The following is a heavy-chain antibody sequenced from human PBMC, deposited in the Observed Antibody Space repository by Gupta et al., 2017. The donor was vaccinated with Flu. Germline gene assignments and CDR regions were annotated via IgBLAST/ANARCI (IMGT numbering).Heavy chain of an antibody. J-gene: IGHJ4*02. CDR3: ARGIPGFGFDY. CDR2: MNPNSGNT. V-gene: IGHV1-8*01. D-gene: IGHD3-10*01. Sequence: VQPVQSCAEASESTGTGKVSLRVSVYTFTSYDINWVRQATGQGLEWMGWMNPNSGNTGYAQKFQGRVTMTRNTSISTAYMELSSLRSEDTAVYYCARGIPGFGFDYWGQGTLVTVSP. CDR1: VYTFTSYD.